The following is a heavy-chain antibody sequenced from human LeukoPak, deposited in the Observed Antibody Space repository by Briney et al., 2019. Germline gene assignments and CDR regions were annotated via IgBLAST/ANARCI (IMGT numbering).Heavy chain of an antibody. V-gene: IGHV1-69*13. J-gene: IGHJ5*02. Sequence: WASVKVSCKASGGTFSSYAISWVRQAPGQGLEWMGGIIPIFGTANYAQKFQGRVTITADESTSTAYMELSSLRSEDTAVYYCARCPEVRGVIITRFDPWGQGTLSPSPQ. CDR3: ARCPEVRGVIITRFDP. D-gene: IGHD3-10*01. CDR1: GGTFSSYA. CDR2: IIPIFGTA.